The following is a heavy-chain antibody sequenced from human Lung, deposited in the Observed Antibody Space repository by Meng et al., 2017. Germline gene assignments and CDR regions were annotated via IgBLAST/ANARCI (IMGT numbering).Heavy chain of an antibody. D-gene: IGHD6-25*01. CDR3: ARDEDISAAGKLFGDY. V-gene: IGHV1-2*06. Sequence: QVRLVTSGAEVKKPGASVKVSCKPSGYNFPDYYIHWVRRAPGQGLEWMGRINPKSGDTHYAQKFQARVTMTGDTSISTAYMELSGLRSDDTAMYYCARDEDISAAGKLFGDYWGQGTLVTVSS. J-gene: IGHJ4*02. CDR2: INPKSGDT. CDR1: GYNFPDYY.